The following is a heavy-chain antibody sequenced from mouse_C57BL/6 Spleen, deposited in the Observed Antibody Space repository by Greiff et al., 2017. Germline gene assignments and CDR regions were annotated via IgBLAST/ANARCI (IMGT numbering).Heavy chain of an antibody. CDR1: GYTFTDYN. J-gene: IGHJ4*01. CDR3: ARSTIGDAMDY. V-gene: IGHV1-18*01. Sequence: VQLVESGPELVKPGASVKIPCKASGYTFTDYNMDWVKQSHGQSLEWIGDINPTNGGTIYNQKFKGKATLTVDKSSSTAYLHLRTLTSEDTAVCYCARSTIGDAMDYWGQGTSVTVSS. CDR2: INPTNGGT. D-gene: IGHD1-1*02.